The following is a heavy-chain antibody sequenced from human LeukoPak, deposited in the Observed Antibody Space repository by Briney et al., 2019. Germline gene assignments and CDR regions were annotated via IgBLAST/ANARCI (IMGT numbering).Heavy chain of an antibody. Sequence: ASVKVSCKASGYTFTSYDINWVRQATGQGLEWMGWMNPNSGNTGYAQKFQGRVTMARNTSISTAYMELGSLRSEDTAVYYCARGLDIWWLSANWFDPWGKGPLVTVSS. D-gene: IGHD3-22*01. CDR3: ARGLDIWWLSANWFDP. CDR1: GYTFTSYD. V-gene: IGHV1-8*01. CDR2: MNPNSGNT. J-gene: IGHJ5*02.